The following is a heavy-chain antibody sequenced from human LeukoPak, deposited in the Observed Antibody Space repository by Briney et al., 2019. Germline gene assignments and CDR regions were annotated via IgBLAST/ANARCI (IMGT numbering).Heavy chain of an antibody. V-gene: IGHV1-46*01. CDR3: SRDRGEGYYFDY. CDR2: INPNGGST. Sequence: ASVKVSCKASGYTFTSYYMHWVRQAPGQGLEWMGGINPNGGSTSYAQKFQGRLTMTRDTSTSTVYMELSSLRSEDTAVYYCSRDRGEGYYFDYWGQGTLVTVSA. D-gene: IGHD3-10*01. J-gene: IGHJ4*02. CDR1: GYTFTSYY.